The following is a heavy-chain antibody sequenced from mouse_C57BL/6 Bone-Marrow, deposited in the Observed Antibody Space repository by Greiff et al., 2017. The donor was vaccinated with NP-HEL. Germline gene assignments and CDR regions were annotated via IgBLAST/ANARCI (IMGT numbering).Heavy chain of an antibody. CDR1: GYTFTSYA. CDR2: ISAGGSYT. Sequence: EVMLVESGGGLVKPGGSLKLSCAASGYTFTSYAMSWVRQTPEKRLEWVATISAGGSYTYYTDNVKGRFTISRDNAKNNRYMHMSHLKSEDTALYNCAREYGSGGRYFDVWGTGTTVTVSS. V-gene: IGHV5-4*01. J-gene: IGHJ1*03. CDR3: AREYGSGGRYFDV. D-gene: IGHD1-1*01.